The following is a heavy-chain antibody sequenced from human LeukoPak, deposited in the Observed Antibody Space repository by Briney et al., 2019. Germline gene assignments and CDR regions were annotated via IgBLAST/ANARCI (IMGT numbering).Heavy chain of an antibody. CDR3: ARDSHYGPFDP. Sequence: SETLSLTCAVYGGSFSGYYWSWIRQPPGKGLEWIGEINHSGSTNYNPSLKSRVTMSVDTSKNQFSLKLSSVTAADTAVYYCARDSHYGPFDPWGQGTLVTVSS. J-gene: IGHJ5*02. CDR1: GGSFSGYY. D-gene: IGHD3-10*01. V-gene: IGHV4-34*01. CDR2: INHSGST.